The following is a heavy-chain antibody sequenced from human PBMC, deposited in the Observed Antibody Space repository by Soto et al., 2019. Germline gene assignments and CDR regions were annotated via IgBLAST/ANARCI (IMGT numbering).Heavy chain of an antibody. D-gene: IGHD7-27*01. V-gene: IGHV3-30*18. J-gene: IGHJ4*02. Sequence: WGSLRLSCAASGFTFSSYGMHWVRQAPGKGLEWVAVISYDGSNKYYADSVKGRFTISRDNSKNTLYLQMNSLRAEDTAVYYCAKDRTNSGDFDYWGQGTLVTVSS. CDR1: GFTFSSYG. CDR2: ISYDGSNK. CDR3: AKDRTNSGDFDY.